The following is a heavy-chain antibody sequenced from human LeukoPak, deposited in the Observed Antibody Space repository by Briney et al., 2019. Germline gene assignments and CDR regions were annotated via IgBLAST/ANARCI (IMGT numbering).Heavy chain of an antibody. Sequence: GGSLRLSCAASGFTFSSYSMNWVRQAPGKGLEWVSYISVRSSTIYYADSVKGRFTISRDNARNSLYLQMNSLRDEDTAVYYCARDPDRGYSSSWYGPPGFDSWGQGTLVTVSS. CDR3: ARDPDRGYSSSWYGPPGFDS. V-gene: IGHV3-48*02. CDR1: GFTFSSYS. J-gene: IGHJ4*02. D-gene: IGHD6-13*01. CDR2: ISVRSSTI.